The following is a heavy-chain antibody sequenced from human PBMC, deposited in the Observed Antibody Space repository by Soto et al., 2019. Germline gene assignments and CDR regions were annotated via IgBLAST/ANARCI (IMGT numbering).Heavy chain of an antibody. Sequence: QVQLVESGGGVVQPGRSLRLSCAASGFTFSSYGMHWVRQAPGKGLEWVAVIWYDGSNKYYADSVKGRFTISRDNSKNTLYLQKNSLRAEDTAVYYCARDWGPYGSGSYPSLDWGQGTLVTVSS. CDR1: GFTFSSYG. J-gene: IGHJ4*02. CDR3: ARDWGPYGSGSYPSLD. V-gene: IGHV3-33*01. CDR2: IWYDGSNK. D-gene: IGHD3-10*01.